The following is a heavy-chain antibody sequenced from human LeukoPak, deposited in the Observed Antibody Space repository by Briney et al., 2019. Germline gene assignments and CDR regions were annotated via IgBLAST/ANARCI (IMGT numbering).Heavy chain of an antibody. J-gene: IGHJ4*02. Sequence: SETLSLTCNVSGGSISSYYWSWIRQPPGKGLEWIGYIYDSGRTNYNPSLKSRVTISVDTSKNQFSLKLSSVTAADTAVYYCARGGYSSVWSFDYWGQGTLVTVSS. V-gene: IGHV4-59*01. CDR3: ARGGYSSVWSFDY. D-gene: IGHD6-19*01. CDR1: GGSISSYY. CDR2: IYDSGRT.